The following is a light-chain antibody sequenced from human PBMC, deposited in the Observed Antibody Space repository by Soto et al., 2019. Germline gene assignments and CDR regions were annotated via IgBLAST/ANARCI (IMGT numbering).Light chain of an antibody. J-gene: IGKJ1*01. CDR2: LAS. CDR3: RQPLQTPT. V-gene: IGKV2-28*01. Sequence: DIEMTQSPLSLPVTPGEPASISCRSSQSLLHSNGFNYLNWYLQKPGQSTQLLIYLASYRASGIHKWFRSSGSGTDFTLKISRVEDEDVGDYYCRQPLQTPTFGQGTKVAIK. CDR1: QSLLHSNGFNY.